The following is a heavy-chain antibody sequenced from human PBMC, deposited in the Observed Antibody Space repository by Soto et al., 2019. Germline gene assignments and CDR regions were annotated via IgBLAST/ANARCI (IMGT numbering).Heavy chain of an antibody. V-gene: IGHV3-64*04. CDR3: ARGFSGWATTLDY. J-gene: IGHJ4*02. CDR1: GFALSSYA. D-gene: IGHD1-1*01. Sequence: PGGSLRLSCSASGFALSSYAMHWVRQAPGKGLEYVSAVTSNGGGIYYADSVKGRFTISRDNSKNTLHLQMNSLRAEDTAVYYCARGFSGWATTLDYWGQGTLVTVSS. CDR2: VTSNGGGI.